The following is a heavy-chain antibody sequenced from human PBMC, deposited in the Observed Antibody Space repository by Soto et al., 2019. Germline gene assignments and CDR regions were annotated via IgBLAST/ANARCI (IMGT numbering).Heavy chain of an antibody. CDR2: VGGSGDGT. CDR1: GFTFSTYT. V-gene: IGHV3-23*01. J-gene: IGHJ4*02. Sequence: GGSLRLSCAHPGFTFSTYTITWVRQAPCQGLEWVSSVGGSGDGTYYADSVQGRFTISRDNSKKTLYLQMNSLRAEDTAIYYCAKAREVTLVRISLAQWGQGILVTDSS. D-gene: IGHD3-10*01. CDR3: AKAREVTLVRISLAQ.